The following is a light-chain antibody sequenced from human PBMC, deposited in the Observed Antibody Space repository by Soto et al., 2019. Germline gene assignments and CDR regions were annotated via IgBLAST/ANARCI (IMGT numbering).Light chain of an antibody. CDR1: ESVGSSL. J-gene: IGKJ1*01. CDR2: GAS. V-gene: IGKV3-20*01. Sequence: EERATLSCRTSESVGSSLLAWYQQKPGQAPRLLIYGASRRATGIPDRFSGGGSGTDFTLTISILAEEGIGDYCTQPEGKPKAFGQGTKVDI. CDR3: QPEGKPKA.